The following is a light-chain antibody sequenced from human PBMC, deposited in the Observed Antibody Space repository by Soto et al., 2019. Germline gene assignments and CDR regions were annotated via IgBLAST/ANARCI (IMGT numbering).Light chain of an antibody. J-gene: IGLJ2*01. Sequence: QCALTQPASVSGSPGQSITVSCTGTSSDIGGYNYVSWYQQHPGKAPKLMVYEVTNRPSGVSDRFSGSKSGSTASLTISGLQAEDEADYYCTSHTTTSTLVFGGGTKLTVL. CDR1: SSDIGGYNY. CDR2: EVT. CDR3: TSHTTTSTLV. V-gene: IGLV2-14*01.